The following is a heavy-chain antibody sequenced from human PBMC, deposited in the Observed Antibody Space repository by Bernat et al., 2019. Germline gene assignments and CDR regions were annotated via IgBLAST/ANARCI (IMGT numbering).Heavy chain of an antibody. CDR3: AREPRNGRYTQEEYFDY. D-gene: IGHD2-2*02. J-gene: IGHJ4*02. V-gene: IGHV1-18*04. Sequence: QVQLVQSGAEVKKPGASVKVSCKASGYTFTSHGISWLRQAPGQGLEGRGWISAYNGNTSYAQKLQGRVTMTTDTSTSTAYMELRSLRSDDTAVYYCAREPRNGRYTQEEYFDYWGQGTLVTVSS. CDR1: GYTFTSHG. CDR2: ISAYNGNT.